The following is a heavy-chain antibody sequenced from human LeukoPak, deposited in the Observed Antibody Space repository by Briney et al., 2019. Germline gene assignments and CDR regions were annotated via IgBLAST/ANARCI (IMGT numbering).Heavy chain of an antibody. CDR1: GFTFSSYA. V-gene: IGHV3-30-3*01. CDR2: ISYDGSNK. D-gene: IGHD4-23*01. CDR3: ARGRPHGNDY. J-gene: IGHJ4*02. Sequence: GGSLRLSCAASGFTFSSYAMNWVRQAPGKGLEWVAFISYDGSNKYFADSVKGRFSISRDNAKNTLYLQMNSLRVEDTAVYYCARGRPHGNDYWGQGTLVTVSS.